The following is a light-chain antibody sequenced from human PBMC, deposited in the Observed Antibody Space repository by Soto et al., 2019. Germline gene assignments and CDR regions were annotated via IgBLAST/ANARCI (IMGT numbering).Light chain of an antibody. CDR2: GAS. Sequence: EIVLTQSPGTLSLSPGERATLSCRASQSVSSNYLAWYQQKPGQAPRLLIFGASVRATGIPDRFSGSGSGTDFTRTISRLAPEDFAVYYCHQYGSSPRTFGQGTQVEIK. CDR1: QSVSSNY. V-gene: IGKV3-20*01. J-gene: IGKJ1*01. CDR3: HQYGSSPRT.